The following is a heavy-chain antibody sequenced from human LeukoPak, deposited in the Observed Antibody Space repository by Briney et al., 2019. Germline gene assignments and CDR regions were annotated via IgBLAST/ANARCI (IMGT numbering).Heavy chain of an antibody. CDR3: ARQTYDEGNYYSYGLDV. V-gene: IGHV4-59*08. CDR2: IYYRGST. CDR1: GGSISSNH. Sequence: SETLSLTCSVSGGSISSNHWSWIRQSPGKGLEWIGYIYYRGSTDYNPSLKRRVTMSVDTSKNQFSLKLSSVTAADTAVYYCARQTYDEGNYYSYGLDVWGQGTTVTVSS. D-gene: IGHD3-3*01. J-gene: IGHJ6*02.